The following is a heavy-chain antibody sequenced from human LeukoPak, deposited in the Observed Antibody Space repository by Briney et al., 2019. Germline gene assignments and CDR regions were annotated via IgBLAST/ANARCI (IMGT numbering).Heavy chain of an antibody. Sequence: GGSLRLSCVAYGFTFSGYTMNWVRQAPGKGLEWVSSIGSDSSYMYYADSVKGRFTISRDNAKNSLCLQMNSLRAEDTAVYYCARLDWERHSLVVLPLWRQGTMVTVSS. CDR1: GFTFSGYT. V-gene: IGHV3-21*01. CDR2: IGSDSSYM. J-gene: IGHJ3*01. D-gene: IGHD1-26*01. CDR3: ARLDWERHSLVVLPL.